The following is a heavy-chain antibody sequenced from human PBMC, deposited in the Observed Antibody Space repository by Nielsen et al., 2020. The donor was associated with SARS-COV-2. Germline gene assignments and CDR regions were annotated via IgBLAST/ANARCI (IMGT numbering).Heavy chain of an antibody. CDR1: GFSFNEYA. V-gene: IGHV3-9*01. D-gene: IGHD3-10*01. CDR3: ARDQITMVRGVIDY. Sequence: LSLTCAASGFSFNEYAMYWVRQAPGKGLEWVSGISRDSGSIDYVDSVKGRFTISRDNAKNSLYLQMDSLRAEDTAVYYCARDQITMVRGVIDYWGQGTLVTVSS. J-gene: IGHJ4*02. CDR2: ISRDSGSI.